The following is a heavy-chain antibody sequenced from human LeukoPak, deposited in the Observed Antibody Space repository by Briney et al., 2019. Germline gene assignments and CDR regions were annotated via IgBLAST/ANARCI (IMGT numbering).Heavy chain of an antibody. CDR2: ISYDGSNK. CDR1: GFPFSSYA. Sequence: GSLRLSCAASGFPFSSYAMHWVRQAPGKGLEWVAVISYDGSNKYYADSVKGRFSISRDNSKNTLYLQMNSLRAEDTAVYYCSRTYYYDRSGYPNYYGMDVWGQGTTVTVSS. CDR3: SRTYYYDRSGYPNYYGMDV. J-gene: IGHJ6*02. D-gene: IGHD3-22*01. V-gene: IGHV3-30-3*01.